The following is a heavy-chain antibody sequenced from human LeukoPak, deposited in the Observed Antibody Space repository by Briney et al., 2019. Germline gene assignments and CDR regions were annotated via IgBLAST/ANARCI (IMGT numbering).Heavy chain of an antibody. J-gene: IGHJ4*02. V-gene: IGHV3-33*01. CDR3: ARDAQRGFDYSNSLQY. Sequence: GGSLRLSCAATGFTFSHYGMHWVRQAPGKGLEWVAVIWSDGTNRYYTGSVKGRFTISRVDSRNTVYLQMNTLRPEDTGMYYCARDAQRGFDYSNSLQYWGQGTPVTVST. CDR2: IWSDGTNR. CDR1: GFTFSHYG. D-gene: IGHD4-11*01.